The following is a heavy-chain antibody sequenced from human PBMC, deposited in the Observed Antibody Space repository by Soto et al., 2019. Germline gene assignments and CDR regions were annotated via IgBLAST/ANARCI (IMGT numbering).Heavy chain of an antibody. Sequence: GASVKVSCKASGYTFTNYVIHWVRQAPGQRLEWMGWINGDNGNTKYSQKLQGRVTITRDTPANTAYMELSSLRFEDTAVYYCAREVARIHPPFDHWGQGALVTVSS. CDR3: AREVARIHPPFDH. CDR2: INGDNGNT. V-gene: IGHV1-3*01. CDR1: GYTFTNYV. D-gene: IGHD2-15*01. J-gene: IGHJ4*02.